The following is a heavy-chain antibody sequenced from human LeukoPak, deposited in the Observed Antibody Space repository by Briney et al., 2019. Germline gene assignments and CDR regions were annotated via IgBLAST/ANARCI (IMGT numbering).Heavy chain of an antibody. CDR1: GFSFKNYP. CDR3: ARGGVFVMLRIDY. D-gene: IGHD3-16*01. V-gene: IGHV3-30*04. CDR2: ISSDGGYK. J-gene: IGHJ4*02. Sequence: PGRSLRLSCAASGFSFKNYPIHWVRQAPGKGLEWGAVISSDGGYKYYADSVKGRFTISRDNSEHTLELQMNSLRAEDTAVYYCARGGVFVMLRIDYWGQGALVTVSS.